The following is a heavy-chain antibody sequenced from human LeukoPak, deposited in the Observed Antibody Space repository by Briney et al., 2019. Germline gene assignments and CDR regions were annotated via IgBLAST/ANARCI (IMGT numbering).Heavy chain of an antibody. D-gene: IGHD3-16*01. J-gene: IGHJ6*03. Sequence: GGSLRLSCAASGFTFSSYSMNWVRQAPGKGLEWVSYISSSGSTIYYADSVKGRFTISRDNAKNSLYLQMNSLRAEDTALYYCARLRGVGMGDYYMDVWGKGTTVTVSS. CDR1: GFTFSSYS. V-gene: IGHV3-48*04. CDR3: ARLRGVGMGDYYMDV. CDR2: ISSSGSTI.